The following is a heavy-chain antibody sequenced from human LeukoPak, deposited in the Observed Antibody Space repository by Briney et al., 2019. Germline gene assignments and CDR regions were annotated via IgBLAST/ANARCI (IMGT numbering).Heavy chain of an antibody. CDR3: ARVRYSDSSVLTRKGSYYVDY. CDR2: IYTSAST. Sequence: SETLFPTCTVSGVSISSYSWSWIRQPAGKVLDWSGRIYTSASTNYNPSLKSRVTMSVDTSKNQSSLKLSSVTAADTAVYYCARVRYSDSSVLTRKGSYYVDYWGQGTLVTVSS. CDR1: GVSISSYS. J-gene: IGHJ4*02. D-gene: IGHD3-22*01. V-gene: IGHV4-4*07.